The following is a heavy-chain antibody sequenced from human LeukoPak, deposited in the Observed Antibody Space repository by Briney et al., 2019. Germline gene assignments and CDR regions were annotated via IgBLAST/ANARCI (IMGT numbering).Heavy chain of an antibody. CDR2: ISWNSGSI. J-gene: IGHJ4*02. CDR1: GFTFDDYA. CDR3: ATSIQIPYYFDY. D-gene: IGHD5-24*01. Sequence: GGSLRLSCAASGFTFDDYAMHWVRQAPGKGLEWVSGISWNSGSIGYADPVKGRFTISRDNAKNSLYLQMNSLRAEDTAVYYCATSIQIPYYFDYWGQGTLVTVPS. V-gene: IGHV3-9*01.